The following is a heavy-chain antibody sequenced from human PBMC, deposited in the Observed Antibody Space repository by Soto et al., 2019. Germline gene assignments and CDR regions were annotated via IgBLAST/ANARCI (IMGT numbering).Heavy chain of an antibody. V-gene: IGHV1-3*05. CDR1: GYTFTGYA. Sequence: QVQLVQSGAAEKKPGASVKVSCKASGYTFTGYAMHWVRPAPGQRLDWMGWINAGNGNTKYSQKFQGRVTITRDTSASTAYMELSSLRSEDTAVYYCARAVAVPADFDYWGQGTLVTVSS. D-gene: IGHD6-19*01. CDR3: ARAVAVPADFDY. J-gene: IGHJ4*02. CDR2: INAGNGNT.